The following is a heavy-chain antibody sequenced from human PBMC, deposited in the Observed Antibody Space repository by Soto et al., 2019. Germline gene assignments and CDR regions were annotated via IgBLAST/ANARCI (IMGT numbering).Heavy chain of an antibody. D-gene: IGHD3-9*01. V-gene: IGHV1-18*01. J-gene: IGHJ6*02. CDR1: GYTFTSYG. CDR2: ISAYNGNT. Sequence: QVQLVQSGAEVKKPGASVKVSCKASGYTFTSYGISWVRQAPGQGLEWMGWISAYNGNTNYAQKLQGRVTMTTDTSTRTAYMELRSLRSDDTAVYYCARDPGNLRYFDWLSAVEHYYYYYGMDVWGQGTTVTVSS. CDR3: ARDPGNLRYFDWLSAVEHYYYYYGMDV.